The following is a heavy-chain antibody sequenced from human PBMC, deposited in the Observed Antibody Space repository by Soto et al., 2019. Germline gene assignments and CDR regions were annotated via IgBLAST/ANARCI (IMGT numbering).Heavy chain of an antibody. D-gene: IGHD3-16*01. V-gene: IGHV1-8*01. Sequence: ASVKVSCKVSGYSFTNNDVTWVRQATGQGLEWMGWMNPGSGDTGYAQKFQGRVTMTRDISIATAYMELSSLRSDDTAIYYCARMATFGSLNWFDPWGQGTLVTVSS. CDR3: ARMATFGSLNWFDP. J-gene: IGHJ5*02. CDR1: GYSFTNND. CDR2: MNPGSGDT.